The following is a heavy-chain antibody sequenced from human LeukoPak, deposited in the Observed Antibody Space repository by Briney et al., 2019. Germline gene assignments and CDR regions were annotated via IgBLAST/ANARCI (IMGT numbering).Heavy chain of an antibody. J-gene: IGHJ4*02. CDR1: GGSISSYC. Sequence: TSSETLSLTCTVSGGSISSYCWSWIRQPPGKGLEWIGYIYYSGTTNYNPSLKSRVTISVDTSKNQFSLKLSSVTAADTAVYYCARGVYIAAAQYAYWGQGTLVTVSS. CDR3: ARGVYIAAAQYAY. CDR2: IYYSGTT. D-gene: IGHD6-13*01. V-gene: IGHV4-59*01.